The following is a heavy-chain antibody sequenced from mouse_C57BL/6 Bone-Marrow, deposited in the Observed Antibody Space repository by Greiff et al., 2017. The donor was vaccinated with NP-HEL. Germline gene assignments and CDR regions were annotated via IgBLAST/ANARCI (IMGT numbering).Heavy chain of an antibody. J-gene: IGHJ1*03. CDR3: TRRDSNYGYWYFDV. Sequence: EVQLQQSGTVLARPGASVKMSCKTSGYTFTSYWMHWVKQRPGQGLEWIGAIYPGNSDTSYNQKFKGKAKLTAVTSASTAYMELSSLTNEDSAVYYCTRRDSNYGYWYFDVWGTGTTVTVSS. D-gene: IGHD2-5*01. CDR1: GYTFTSYW. CDR2: IYPGNSDT. V-gene: IGHV1-5*01.